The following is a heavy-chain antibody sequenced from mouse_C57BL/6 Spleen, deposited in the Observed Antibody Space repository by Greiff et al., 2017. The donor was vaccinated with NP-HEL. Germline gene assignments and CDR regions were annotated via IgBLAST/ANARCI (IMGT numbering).Heavy chain of an antibody. V-gene: IGHV1-64*01. D-gene: IGHD1-1*01. CDR1: GYTFTSYW. J-gene: IGHJ3*01. Sequence: QVQLQQPGAELVKPGASVKLSCKASGYTFTSYWMHWVKQRPGQGLEWIGMIHPNSGSTNYNEKFKSKATLTVDKSSSTAYMQLSSLTSEDSAVYYCAREGGYYGSSAWFAYWGQGTLVTVSA. CDR2: IHPNSGST. CDR3: AREGGYYGSSAWFAY.